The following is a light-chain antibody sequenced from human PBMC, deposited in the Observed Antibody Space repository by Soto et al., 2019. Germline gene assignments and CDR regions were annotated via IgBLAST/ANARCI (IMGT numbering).Light chain of an antibody. Sequence: DIQMTQSPSTLSASVGDRVTITCRASQSINRWVAWYQQKPGRAPNLLIYDASDLENGVPSRFSGSGSGTEFILTISSLQPDDLATYYCQQYDSYSRTFGQGTKAEIK. CDR2: DAS. V-gene: IGKV1-5*01. CDR1: QSINRW. CDR3: QQYDSYSRT. J-gene: IGKJ1*01.